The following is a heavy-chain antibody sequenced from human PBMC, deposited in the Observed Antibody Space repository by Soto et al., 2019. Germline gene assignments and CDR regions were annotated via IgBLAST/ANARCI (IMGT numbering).Heavy chain of an antibody. Sequence: SEPLSLTGTFSGGSISSGDYDGSWIRQPPGKGLEWIGYIYDSGSTYYNPSLKSRVTISVDTSKNQFSLKLSSVTAADTAGYDGASGCGRLDEWGQGTMVTVA. V-gene: IGHV4-30-4*01. CDR1: GGSISSGDYD. J-gene: IGHJ4*02. CDR2: IYDSGST. D-gene: IGHD2-21*01. CDR3: ASGCGRLDE.